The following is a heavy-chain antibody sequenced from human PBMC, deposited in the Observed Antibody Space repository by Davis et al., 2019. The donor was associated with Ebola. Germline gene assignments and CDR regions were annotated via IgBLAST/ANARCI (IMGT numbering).Heavy chain of an antibody. J-gene: IGHJ3*01. Sequence: GGSLRLSCATSGFTFSIAWMNWVRQTPGKMLEWVGRIKTDGGTTDYAAPVKGRFTISRDDSKNTLYLQMSSLKTEDTAVYYCTTDQTYYGSGTNDAFDVWGQGTMVTVSS. D-gene: IGHD3-10*01. CDR3: TTDQTYYGSGTNDAFDV. V-gene: IGHV3-15*01. CDR2: IKTDGGTT. CDR1: GFTFSIAW.